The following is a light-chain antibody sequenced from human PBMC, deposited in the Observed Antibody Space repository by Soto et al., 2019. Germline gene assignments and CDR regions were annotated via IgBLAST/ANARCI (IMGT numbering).Light chain of an antibody. Sequence: QSVLTQPPSVSGAPGQRVTIACTVSRSNIGAGYDVHWYQQLPGTAPKLLIYGNSNRPSGVPDRFSGSKSGTSASLAITGLQAEDEADYYCQSYDSSLSGSVFGGRTKVTVL. CDR2: GNS. J-gene: IGLJ3*02. CDR3: QSYDSSLSGSV. V-gene: IGLV1-40*01. CDR1: RSNIGAGYD.